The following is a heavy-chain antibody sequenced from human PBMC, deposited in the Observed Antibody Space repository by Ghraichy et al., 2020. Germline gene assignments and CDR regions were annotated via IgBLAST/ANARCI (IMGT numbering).Heavy chain of an antibody. CDR1: GGY. CDR2: ISYSGST. V-gene: IGHV4-39*01. CDR3: ARHMGGGRLTGSHYYFDY. J-gene: IGHJ4*02. D-gene: IGHD3-9*01. Sequence: SQTLSLTCTVSGGYWGWIRQPPGKGLEWIGSISYSGSTYYNPSLKSRVTISVDTSKNQFSLKLSSVTAADTAVYYCARHMGGGRLTGSHYYFDYWGQGTLVTVSS.